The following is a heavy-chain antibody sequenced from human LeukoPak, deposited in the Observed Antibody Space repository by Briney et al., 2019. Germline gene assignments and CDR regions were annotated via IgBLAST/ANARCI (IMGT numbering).Heavy chain of an antibody. CDR3: ARDRATVTTLDY. D-gene: IGHD4-11*01. CDR1: GFTFSSYE. Sequence: PGGSLRLSCAASGFTFSSYEMNWVRQAPGKGLEWVSYISSSGSTIYYADSVKGRFTISRDNAKNSLYLQMNSLRAEDTAVYYCARDRATVTTLDYWGQGTLVTVSS. V-gene: IGHV3-48*03. CDR2: ISSSGSTI. J-gene: IGHJ4*02.